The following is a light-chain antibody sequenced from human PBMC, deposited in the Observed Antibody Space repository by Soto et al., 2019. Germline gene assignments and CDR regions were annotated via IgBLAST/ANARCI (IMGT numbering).Light chain of an antibody. CDR3: VQTIQPAFT. CDR2: EAS. J-gene: IGKJ2*01. Sequence: EIVMTQSPLSLSVTPGQPASISCKSSQTLLHRDRKTYLYWYLQRTGQPPQPLLHEASNRCSGVPDRFSGSGSGRDFTLRISRVEAEDVGVYYWVQTIQPAFTFGQGTKLEIK. CDR1: QTLLHRDRKTY. V-gene: IGKV2D-29*01.